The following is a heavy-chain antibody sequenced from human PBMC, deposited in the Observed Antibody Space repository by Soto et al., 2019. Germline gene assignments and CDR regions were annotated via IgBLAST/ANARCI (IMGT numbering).Heavy chain of an antibody. D-gene: IGHD5-12*01. V-gene: IGHV4-31*03. CDR1: GGSISSGGYY. Sequence: PSETLSLTCTVSGGSISSGGYYWRWIRQHPGKGLEWIGYIYYSGSTYYNPSLKSRVTISVDTSKNQFSLKLSSVTAADTAVYYCARAGSGYDLGQAYYYYGMDVWGQGTTVTVSS. CDR2: IYYSGST. CDR3: ARAGSGYDLGQAYYYYGMDV. J-gene: IGHJ6*02.